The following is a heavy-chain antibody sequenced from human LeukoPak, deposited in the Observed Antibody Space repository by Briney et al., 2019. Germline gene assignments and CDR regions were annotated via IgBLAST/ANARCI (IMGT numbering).Heavy chain of an antibody. D-gene: IGHD3-3*01. J-gene: IGHJ5*02. CDR2: IYHSGST. V-gene: IGHV4-34*01. CDR3: ARGGDFWSGYYPTGP. Sequence: PSETLSLTCAVYGGSFSGYYWSWIRQPPGKGLEWIGYIYHSGSTYYNPSLKSRVTISVDRSKNQFSLKLSSVTAADTAVYYCARGGDFWSGYYPTGPWGQGTLVTVSS. CDR1: GGSFSGYY.